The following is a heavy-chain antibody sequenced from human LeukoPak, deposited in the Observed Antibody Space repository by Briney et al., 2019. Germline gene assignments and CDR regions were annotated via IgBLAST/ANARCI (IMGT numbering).Heavy chain of an antibody. D-gene: IGHD2-15*01. Sequence: VKVSFKAAGGTFLSYAISWGRRAAGRGGECMGGIIPIFCTANSAQKFQGRVTITADESTSTAYMELSSLRSEDTAVYYCARATGGYFDYWGQGTLVTVSS. V-gene: IGHV1-69*01. J-gene: IGHJ4*02. CDR2: IIPIFCTA. CDR1: GGTFLSYA. CDR3: ARATGGYFDY.